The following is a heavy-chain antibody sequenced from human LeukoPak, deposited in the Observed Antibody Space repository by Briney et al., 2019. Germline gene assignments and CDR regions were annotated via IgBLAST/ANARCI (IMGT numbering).Heavy chain of an antibody. D-gene: IGHD1-26*01. J-gene: IGHJ4*02. CDR1: GASISNYY. V-gene: IGHV4-4*09. Sequence: PSETLPLTCTVSGASISNYYWSWIRQTPEKGLEWMGHIHSSGGSSYYPSLKSRLTLSIDTSRNQLSRELPSVTAADAVVYFCASLGNYHDFWGQGALVTVS. CDR2: IHSSGGS. CDR3: ASLGNYHDF.